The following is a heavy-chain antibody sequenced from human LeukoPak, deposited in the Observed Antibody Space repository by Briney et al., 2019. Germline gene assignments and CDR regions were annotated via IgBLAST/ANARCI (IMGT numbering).Heavy chain of an antibody. CDR3: AREGDDFWSGYLNWFDP. J-gene: IGHJ5*02. CDR1: GFTVSSNY. CDR2: IKQDGSEN. D-gene: IGHD3-3*01. Sequence: TGGSLRLSCAASGFTVSSNYMSWVRQAPGKGLEWMANIKQDGSENYYVDSVKGRFTISRDNAKNSLYLQMNSLRAEDTAVYYCAREGDDFWSGYLNWFDPWGQGTLVTVSS. V-gene: IGHV3-7*01.